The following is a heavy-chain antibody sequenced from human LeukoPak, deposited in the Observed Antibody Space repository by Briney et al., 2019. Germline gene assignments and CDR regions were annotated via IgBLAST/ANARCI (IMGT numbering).Heavy chain of an antibody. D-gene: IGHD3-10*01. CDR2: SYSGGST. CDR1: GFTVSGNY. CDR3: ARGVIRGIDAFDI. Sequence: GGSLRLSCAASGFTVSGNYISWVRQAPGKGLECVSVSYSGGSTDYADSVKGRFTISRDNSKNTLYLQMNSLRTEDTAVYYCARGVIRGIDAFDIWGQGTMVTVSS. J-gene: IGHJ3*02. V-gene: IGHV3-66*02.